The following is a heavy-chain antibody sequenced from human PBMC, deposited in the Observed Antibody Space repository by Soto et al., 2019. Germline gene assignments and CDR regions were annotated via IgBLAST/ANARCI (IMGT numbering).Heavy chain of an antibody. J-gene: IGHJ4*02. Sequence: SVKVSCKASGCTFSSYAISWVRQAPGQGLEWMGGIIPIYGTANYAQKLQGRVTMTTDTSTSTAYMELRSLRSDDTAVYYCARDGYYDSSGYYYANFDYWGQGTLVTVSS. CDR3: ARDGYYDSSGYYYANFDY. CDR2: IIPIYGTA. V-gene: IGHV1-69*05. D-gene: IGHD3-22*01. CDR1: GCTFSSYA.